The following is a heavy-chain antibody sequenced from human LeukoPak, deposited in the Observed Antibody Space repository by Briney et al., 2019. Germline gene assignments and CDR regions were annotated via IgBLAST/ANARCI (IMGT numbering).Heavy chain of an antibody. V-gene: IGHV3-23*01. D-gene: IGHD3-3*01. CDR3: AKDRTYYDFWSGYPNWFDP. CDR1: GFTFSSYD. Sequence: GGSLKLSCTASGFTFSSYDMRWVRQAPGKGLEWVSAISGSGGSTYYADSVKGRFTISRDNSKNTLYLQMNSLRAEDTAVYYCAKDRTYYDFWSGYPNWFDPWGQGTLVTVSS. CDR2: ISGSGGST. J-gene: IGHJ5*02.